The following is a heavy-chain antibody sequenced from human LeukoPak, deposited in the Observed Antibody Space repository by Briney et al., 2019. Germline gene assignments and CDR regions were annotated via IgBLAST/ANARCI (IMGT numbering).Heavy chain of an antibody. CDR2: IYYSGST. Sequence: PSETLSLTCTVSGGSISSSSYYWGWIRQPPGKGLEWIGSIYYSGSTYYNPSLKSRVTISVDTSKNQFSLKLSSVTAADTAVYYCAREGGPVAISLYPHWFDPWGQGTLVTVSS. D-gene: IGHD3-16*01. V-gene: IGHV4-39*07. J-gene: IGHJ5*02. CDR1: GGSISSSSYY. CDR3: AREGGPVAISLYPHWFDP.